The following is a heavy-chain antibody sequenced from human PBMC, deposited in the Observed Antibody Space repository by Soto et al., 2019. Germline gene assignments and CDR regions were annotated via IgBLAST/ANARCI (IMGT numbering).Heavy chain of an antibody. D-gene: IGHD3-22*01. CDR3: AKDRGGYYPIDY. J-gene: IGHJ4*02. CDR1: EFTFSSYG. Sequence: QVQLVESGGGVVQPGRSLRLSCAASEFTFSSYGMHWVRQAPGKGLEWVAVISYDGSNKYYADSVKGRFTISRDNSKNTLYLQMNSLRAEDTAVYYCAKDRGGYYPIDYWGQGTLVTVSS. CDR2: ISYDGSNK. V-gene: IGHV3-30*18.